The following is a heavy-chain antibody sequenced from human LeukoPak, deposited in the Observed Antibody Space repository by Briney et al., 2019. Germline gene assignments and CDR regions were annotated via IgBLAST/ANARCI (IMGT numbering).Heavy chain of an antibody. Sequence: GGSLRLSCAASGFTFRNYAMSWVRQAPGKGLELVSGISGSGGSTYYADSVRGRFTISRDNSKNTLLLQMNSLRAEDTAIYYCAKGLTALVSRFDYWGQGSQVTVSS. CDR2: ISGSGGST. D-gene: IGHD5-18*01. J-gene: IGHJ4*02. CDR1: GFTFRNYA. CDR3: AKGLTALVSRFDY. V-gene: IGHV3-23*01.